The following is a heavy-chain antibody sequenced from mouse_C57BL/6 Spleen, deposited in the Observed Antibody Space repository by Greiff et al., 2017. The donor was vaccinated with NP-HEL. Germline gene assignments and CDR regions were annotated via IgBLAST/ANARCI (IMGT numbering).Heavy chain of an antibody. D-gene: IGHD2-1*01. V-gene: IGHV1-82*01. J-gene: IGHJ1*03. CDR1: GYAFSSSW. CDR2: IYPGDGDT. CDR3: ARTDYGNTHWYFDV. Sequence: VKLKESGPELVKPGASVKISCKASGYAFSSSWMNWVKQRPGKGLEWIGRIYPGDGDTNYNGKFKGKATLTADKSSSTAYMQLSSLTSEDSAVYFCARTDYGNTHWYFDVWGTGTTVTVSS.